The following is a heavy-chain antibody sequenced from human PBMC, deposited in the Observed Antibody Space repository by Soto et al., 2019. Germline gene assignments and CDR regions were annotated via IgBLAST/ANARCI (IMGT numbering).Heavy chain of an antibody. CDR1: GGSISSSSYY. V-gene: IGHV4-39*01. CDR2: IYYSGST. Sequence: SETLSLTCTVSGGSISSSSYYWGWIRQPPGKGLEWIGSIYYSGSTYYNPSLKSRVTIPVDTSKNQFSLKLSSVTAADTAVYYCARPSEYGDIDYWGQGTRVTVAS. CDR3: ARPSEYGDIDY. D-gene: IGHD4-17*01. J-gene: IGHJ4*02.